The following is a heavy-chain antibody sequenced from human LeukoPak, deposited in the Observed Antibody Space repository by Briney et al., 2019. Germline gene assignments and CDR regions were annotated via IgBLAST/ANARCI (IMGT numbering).Heavy chain of an antibody. V-gene: IGHV4-61*02. CDR3: ARDLTGGGYNYADAFDI. Sequence: PSETLSLTCTVSGGSISSGSYYWSWIRQPAGTGLEWIGRIYTSGSTNYNPSLKSRVTISVDTSKNQFSLKLSSVTAADTAVYYCARDLTGGGYNYADAFDIWGQGTMVTVSS. D-gene: IGHD5-24*01. J-gene: IGHJ3*02. CDR2: IYTSGST. CDR1: GGSISSGSYY.